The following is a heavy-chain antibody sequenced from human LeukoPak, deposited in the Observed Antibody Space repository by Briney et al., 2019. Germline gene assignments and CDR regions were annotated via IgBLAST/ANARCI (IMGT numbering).Heavy chain of an antibody. CDR3: ARGRRGYYYYYYMDV. J-gene: IGHJ6*03. D-gene: IGHD3-10*01. CDR1: GGSISSSSYY. V-gene: IGHV4-39*07. CDR2: IYYSGST. Sequence: SSETLSLTCTVSGGSISSSSYYWGWIRQPPGKGLEWIGSIYYSGSTNYNPSLKSRVTISVDTSKNQFSLKLSSVTAADTAVYYCARGRRGYYYYYYMDVWGKGTTVTISS.